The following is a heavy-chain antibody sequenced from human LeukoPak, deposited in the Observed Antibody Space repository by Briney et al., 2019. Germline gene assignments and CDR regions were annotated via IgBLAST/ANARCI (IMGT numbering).Heavy chain of an antibody. D-gene: IGHD3-10*01. Sequence: ASVKVSCKASGGTFSSYAISWVRQAPGQGLEWMGGIIPIFGTANYAQKFQGRVTITADESTSTAYMELSSLRSEDTAVYYCARAPDQKHPWFGELGVYMDVWGKGTTVTISS. J-gene: IGHJ6*03. V-gene: IGHV1-69*01. CDR2: IIPIFGTA. CDR1: GGTFSSYA. CDR3: ARAPDQKHPWFGELGVYMDV.